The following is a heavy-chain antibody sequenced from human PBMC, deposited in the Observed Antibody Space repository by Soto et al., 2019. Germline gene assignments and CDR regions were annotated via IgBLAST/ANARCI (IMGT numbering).Heavy chain of an antibody. Sequence: PSETLSLTCIVSGGSVSSYYWTWIRQPPGKGLEWIGYIYYSGSTNYNPSLKSRVTISIDTSKNQFSLKLSSVTAADTAVYYCSRVSVRGSEIDYWGQGTLVTVSS. J-gene: IGHJ4*02. CDR2: IYYSGST. V-gene: IGHV4-59*02. CDR1: GGSVSSYY. CDR3: SRVSVRGSEIDY. D-gene: IGHD6-19*01.